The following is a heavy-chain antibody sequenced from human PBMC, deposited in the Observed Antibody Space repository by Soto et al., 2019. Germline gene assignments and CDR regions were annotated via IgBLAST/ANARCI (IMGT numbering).Heavy chain of an antibody. D-gene: IGHD6-19*01. CDR3: ARAGAGIYYYYYYGMDV. Sequence: PSETLSLTCTVSGGSISSYYWSWIRQPPGKGLEWIGYIYYSGSTNYNPSLKSRVTISVDTSKNQFSLKLSSVTAADTAVYYCARAGAGIYYYYYYGMDVWGQGTTVTVS. CDR1: GGSISSYY. CDR2: IYYSGST. V-gene: IGHV4-59*01. J-gene: IGHJ6*02.